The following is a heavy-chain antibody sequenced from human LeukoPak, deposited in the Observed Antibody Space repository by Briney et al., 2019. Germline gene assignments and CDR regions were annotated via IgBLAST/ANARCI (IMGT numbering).Heavy chain of an antibody. CDR1: GLTFSDYS. CDR2: ISSSGTNR. D-gene: IGHD3-10*01. CDR3: ARDPRPPYYSGSGSYYLDQ. V-gene: IGHV3-48*04. J-gene: IGHJ4*02. Sequence: GGSLRLSCTASGLTFSDYSMNWVRQAPGKGLEWISYISSSGTNREYADSLKGRFTISRDNARNSLYLQMNSLRAEDTAVYYCARDPRPPYYSGSGSYYLDQWGQGTLVTVSS.